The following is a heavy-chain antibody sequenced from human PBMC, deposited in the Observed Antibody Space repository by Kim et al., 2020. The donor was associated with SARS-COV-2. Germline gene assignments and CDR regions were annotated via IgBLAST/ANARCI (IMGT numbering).Heavy chain of an antibody. V-gene: IGHV3-21*01. CDR1: GFTFSSYS. D-gene: IGHD3-10*01. Sequence: GGSLRLSCAASGFTFSSYSMNWVRQAPGKGLEWVSSISSSSSYIYYADSVKGRFTISRDNAKNSLYLQMNSLRAEDTAVYYCARGPGDYGSGSYGWFDPWGQGTLVTVSS. J-gene: IGHJ5*02. CDR3: ARGPGDYGSGSYGWFDP. CDR2: ISSSSSYI.